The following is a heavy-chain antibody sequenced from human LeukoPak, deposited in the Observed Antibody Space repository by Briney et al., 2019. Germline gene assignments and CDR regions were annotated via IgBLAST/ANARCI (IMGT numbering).Heavy chain of an antibody. CDR1: GFSFSSYG. CDR3: ARESEGMDV. Sequence: PGGSLRLSCAASGFSFSSYGMHWVRQAPGKGLEWVAIIWYDGSNKYYAESVKGRFNISRDNSKNTLYLQMNSLRGEDTAVYYCARESEGMDVWGQGTTVTVSS. J-gene: IGHJ6*02. V-gene: IGHV3-33*01. CDR2: IWYDGSNK.